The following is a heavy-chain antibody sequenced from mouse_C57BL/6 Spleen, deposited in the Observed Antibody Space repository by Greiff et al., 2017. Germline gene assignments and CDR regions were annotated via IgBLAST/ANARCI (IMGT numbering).Heavy chain of an antibody. D-gene: IGHD2-1*01. Sequence: QVQLKQPGAELVKPGASVKVSCKASGYTFTSYWMHWVKQRPGQGLEWIGRIHPSDSDTNYNQKFKGKATLTVDKSSSTAYMQLSSLTSEDSAVYYCAMESYGNYVWFAYWGQGTLVTVSA. V-gene: IGHV1-74*01. CDR1: GYTFTSYW. CDR2: IHPSDSDT. CDR3: AMESYGNYVWFAY. J-gene: IGHJ3*01.